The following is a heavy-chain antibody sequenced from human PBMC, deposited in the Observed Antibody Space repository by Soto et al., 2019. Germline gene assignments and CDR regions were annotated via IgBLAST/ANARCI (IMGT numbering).Heavy chain of an antibody. CDR1: GGSISSSDYY. J-gene: IGHJ4*02. Sequence: QLQLQESGPGLVKPSETLSLTCSVSGGSISSSDYYWGWIRQPPEKGLEWIGSIYYSGSTYYNPSLKSRVTISVDTSKIQFSLKLSSVTAADTAVYYCARRRAALDYFDYWGQGTLVTVSS. D-gene: IGHD1-1*01. V-gene: IGHV4-39*01. CDR2: IYYSGST. CDR3: ARRRAALDYFDY.